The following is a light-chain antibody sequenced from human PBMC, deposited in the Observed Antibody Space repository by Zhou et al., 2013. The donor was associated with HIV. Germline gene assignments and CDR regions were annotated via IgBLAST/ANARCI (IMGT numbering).Light chain of an antibody. J-gene: IGLJ3*02. CDR3: CSYTGATTFWV. V-gene: IGLV2-14*03. CDR1: SSDVGDYTY. CDR2: DVS. Sequence: QSALIQPASVSGSPGETITISCTATSSDVGDYTYISWYQQHPGKVPKLLISDVSNRPSGVSNRFSGSKSGNTASLTISGVQAEDEAVYFCCSYTGATTFWVFGGGTKVTVL.